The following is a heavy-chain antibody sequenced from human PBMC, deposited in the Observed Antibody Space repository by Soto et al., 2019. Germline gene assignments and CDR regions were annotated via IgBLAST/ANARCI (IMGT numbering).Heavy chain of an antibody. D-gene: IGHD3-10*02. Sequence: SGPTLVNPTQTLTLTCTFSAFSLSTSGVGVGWIRQPPGKALEWLALIYWDDDKRYSPSLKSRLTITKDTSKNQVVLTMTNMDPVDTATYYCARMFRESYGAKGNLIIDYWGQGTLVTVSS. CDR2: IYWDDDK. V-gene: IGHV2-5*02. CDR1: AFSLSTSGVG. CDR3: ARMFRESYGAKGNLIIDY. J-gene: IGHJ4*02.